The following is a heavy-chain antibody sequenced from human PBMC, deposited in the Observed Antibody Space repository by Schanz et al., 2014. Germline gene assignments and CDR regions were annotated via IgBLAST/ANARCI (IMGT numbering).Heavy chain of an antibody. J-gene: IGHJ5*02. CDR2: ISWDSDGI. CDR1: GFTFTNYA. Sequence: EVQLVESGGGLVQPGGSLRLSCAASGFTFTNYAMTWVRQAPGKGLEWVSGISWDSDGIDYGDSVRGRFTISRDNAKNSLYLQMNSLRIEDTALYYCAKDASGWPRNWFDPWGQGTLVTVSS. V-gene: IGHV3-9*01. CDR3: AKDASGWPRNWFDP. D-gene: IGHD6-19*01.